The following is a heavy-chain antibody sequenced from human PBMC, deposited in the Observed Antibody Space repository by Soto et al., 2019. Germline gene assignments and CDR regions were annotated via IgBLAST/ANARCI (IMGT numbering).Heavy chain of an antibody. Sequence: QVQLVQSGAEVKKPGASVKVSCKASGYTFATYAIHWVRQAPGQRLEWMGWINPGNGNTRYSQNFQGRVTITRDTSANTAYMELSSLRSEDTAVYYCARDCSGGPPGYFDYWGQGALVTVSS. V-gene: IGHV1-3*01. CDR1: GYTFATYA. D-gene: IGHD2-15*01. CDR2: INPGNGNT. J-gene: IGHJ4*02. CDR3: ARDCSGGPPGYFDY.